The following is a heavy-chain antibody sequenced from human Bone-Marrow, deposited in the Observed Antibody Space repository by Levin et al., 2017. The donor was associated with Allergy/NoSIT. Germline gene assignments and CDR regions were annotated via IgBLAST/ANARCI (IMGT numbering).Heavy chain of an antibody. CDR2: ISAYSDNA. Sequence: GESLKISCKASGYTFANYGMSWVRQAPGQGLEWMGWISAYSDNARYAEKFQGRVTMTTDTSTSTAHMEVRSLRSDDTAVYYCARVVRQGGAVPAAYWGQGTLVTVSS. CDR3: ARVVRQGGAVPAAY. CDR1: GYTFANYG. J-gene: IGHJ4*02. V-gene: IGHV1-18*01. D-gene: IGHD2/OR15-2a*01.